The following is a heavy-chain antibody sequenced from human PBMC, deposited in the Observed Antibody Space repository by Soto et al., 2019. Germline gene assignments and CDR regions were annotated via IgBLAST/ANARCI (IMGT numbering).Heavy chain of an antibody. J-gene: IGHJ4*01. CDR2: IYHGGTT. CDR1: AYSISSGSY. CDR3: AKADVLVVAGSNFQY. V-gene: IGHV4-38-2*02. Sequence: SQTLSRTCTLSAYSISSGSYWGWILQPPGKGPEWIASIYHGGTTFYNPSLKSRVTVSVDKSNNQFSLKLRCVTAADTAVYYFAKADVLVVAGSNFQYWRPGTLGVASS. D-gene: IGHD6-19*01.